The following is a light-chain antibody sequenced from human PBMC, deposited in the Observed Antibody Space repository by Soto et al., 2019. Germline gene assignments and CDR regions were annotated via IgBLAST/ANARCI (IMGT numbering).Light chain of an antibody. CDR2: GNS. Sequence: QAVVTQPPSVSGAPGQRVTISCTGSSSNIGAHYDVHWYQQLPGTAPKLLVYGNSNRPSGVPDRFSGSKSGTSASLAITGLQAEDEADYYCQSYDSSLVNSVFGGGTKLTVL. V-gene: IGLV1-40*01. CDR1: SSNIGAHYD. J-gene: IGLJ3*02. CDR3: QSYDSSLVNSV.